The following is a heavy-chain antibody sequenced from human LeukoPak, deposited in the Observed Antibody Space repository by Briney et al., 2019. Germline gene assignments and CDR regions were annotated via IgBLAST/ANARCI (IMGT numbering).Heavy chain of an antibody. CDR1: GYTFSSYA. J-gene: IGHJ4*02. CDR3: ATPDLGYCSGGSCYGFYFDY. D-gene: IGHD2-15*01. Sequence: ASVKISCKASGYTFSSYAMNWVRQAPGQGLEWMGWINTNTGNPTYAQGFTGRFVFSLDTSVSTAYLHISSLKAEDTAVYYCATPDLGYCSGGSCYGFYFDYWGQGTLVTVSS. V-gene: IGHV7-4-1*02. CDR2: INTNTGNP.